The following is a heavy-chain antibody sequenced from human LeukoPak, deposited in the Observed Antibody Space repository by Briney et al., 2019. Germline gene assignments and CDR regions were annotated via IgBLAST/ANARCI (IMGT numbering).Heavy chain of an antibody. Sequence: ASVKVSCKASGCTFTSYYMHWVRQAPGQGLEWMGIINPSGGSTSYAQKFQGRVTITRDTSTSTVYMELSSLRSEDTAVYYCARGQAAAGMSGGANDYWGQGTLVTVSS. V-gene: IGHV1-46*01. J-gene: IGHJ4*02. CDR2: INPSGGST. CDR1: GCTFTSYY. D-gene: IGHD6-13*01. CDR3: ARGQAAAGMSGGANDY.